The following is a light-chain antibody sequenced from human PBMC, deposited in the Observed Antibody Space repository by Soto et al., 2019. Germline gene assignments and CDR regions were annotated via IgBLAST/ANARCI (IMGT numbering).Light chain of an antibody. CDR1: QSVSSN. J-gene: IGKJ4*01. CDR3: QQRSNWPPLT. Sequence: IQSVSSNFLAWYQQKPGQAPRLLIYGASNRAAGIPDRFSGSGSGTDFTLTISSLEPEDFAVYYCQQRSNWPPLTFGGGTKVDI. CDR2: GAS. V-gene: IGKV3D-20*02.